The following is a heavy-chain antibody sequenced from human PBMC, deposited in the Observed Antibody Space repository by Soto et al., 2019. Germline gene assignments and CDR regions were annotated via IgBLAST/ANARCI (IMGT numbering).Heavy chain of an antibody. J-gene: IGHJ5*02. CDR2: ISGGGGNT. D-gene: IGHD6-19*01. CDR3: AKDRRAGGRFSGIAVAGIPS. Sequence: EVQLLESGGGLVQPGGSLRLSCAASGFTFSSYAMSWVRQTPGKGLEWVSGISGGGGNTYYADSVTGRFTISRDNSRNTLYLQMNSLRAADMAIYYCAKDRRAGGRFSGIAVAGIPSWGQGTLVTVSS. V-gene: IGHV3-23*01. CDR1: GFTFSSYA.